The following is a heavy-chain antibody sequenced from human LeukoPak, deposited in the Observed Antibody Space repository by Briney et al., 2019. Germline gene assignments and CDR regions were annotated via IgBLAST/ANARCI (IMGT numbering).Heavy chain of an antibody. V-gene: IGHV1-2*02. CDR1: GYTFTGYY. CDR3: AREVVSGDAFDI. Sequence: ASVKVSCKASGYTFTGYYMHWVRQAPGQELEWMGWINPNSGGTNYAQKFQGRVTMTRDTSISTAYMELSRLRSDDTAVYYCAREVVSGDAFDIWGQGQWSPSLQ. J-gene: IGHJ3*02. D-gene: IGHD2-15*01. CDR2: INPNSGGT.